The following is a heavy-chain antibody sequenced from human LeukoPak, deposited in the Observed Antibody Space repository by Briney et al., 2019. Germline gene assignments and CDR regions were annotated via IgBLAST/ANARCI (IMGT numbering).Heavy chain of an antibody. D-gene: IGHD1-20*01. V-gene: IGHV1-8*02. CDR1: GYTFTSYG. CDR3: ARGVVYNDY. J-gene: IGHJ4*02. CDR2: MNPNSGNT. Sequence: ASVKVSCKASGYTFTSYGISWVRQAPGQGLEWMGWMNPNSGNTGYAQKFQGRVTMTRNTSISTAYMELSSLRSEDTAVYYCARGVVYNDYWGQGTLVTVSS.